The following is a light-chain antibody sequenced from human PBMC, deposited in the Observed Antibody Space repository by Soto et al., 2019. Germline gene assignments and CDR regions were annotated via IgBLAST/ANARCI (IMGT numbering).Light chain of an antibody. J-gene: IGLJ2*01. CDR1: SSNIGNNF. V-gene: IGLV1-47*01. CDR3: AAWDDNLSGVV. Sequence: QSVLTQPPSASGTPGQRVTISCSGSSSNIGNNFVYYYQQLPGAAPKLLIYRNDRRPSGVPGRFSGSKSGTSASLAISGLRSEDEADYYCAAWDDNLSGVVFGGGTQLTVL. CDR2: RND.